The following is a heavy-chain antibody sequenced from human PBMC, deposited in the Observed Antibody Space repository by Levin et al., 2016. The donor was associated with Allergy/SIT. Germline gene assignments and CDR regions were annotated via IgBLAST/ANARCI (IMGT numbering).Heavy chain of an antibody. CDR2: ISSSSSYI. CDR1: GFTFSSYS. J-gene: IGHJ3*02. V-gene: IGHV3-21*01. Sequence: GGSLRLSCAASGFTFSSYSMNWVRQAPGKGLGWVSSISSSSSYIYYADSVKGRFTISRDNAKNSLYLQMNSLRAEDTAVYYCARGSGSSTGYAFDIWGQGTMVTVSS. CDR3: ARGSGSSTGYAFDI. D-gene: IGHD1-26*01.